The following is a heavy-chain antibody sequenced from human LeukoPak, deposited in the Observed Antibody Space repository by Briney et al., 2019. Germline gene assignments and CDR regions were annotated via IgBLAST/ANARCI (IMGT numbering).Heavy chain of an antibody. J-gene: IGHJ6*02. Sequence: GGSLRLSCAASGFTFDDYTMHWVRQAPGKGLEWVSLISWDGGSTYYADSVKGRFTISRDNSKNSLYLQMNSLRTEDTALYYCAIDYCSSTSCYTWGRLSYYYYGMDVWGQGTTVTVSS. CDR3: AIDYCSSTSCYTWGRLSYYYYGMDV. CDR1: GFTFDDYT. V-gene: IGHV3-43*01. CDR2: ISWDGGST. D-gene: IGHD2-2*02.